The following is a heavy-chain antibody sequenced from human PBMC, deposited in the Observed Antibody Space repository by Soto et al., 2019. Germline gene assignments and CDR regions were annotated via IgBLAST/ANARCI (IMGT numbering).Heavy chain of an antibody. CDR2: TYYRSKWYN. V-gene: IGHV6-1*01. J-gene: IGHJ5*02. D-gene: IGHD1-20*01. CDR3: DGGRYNWRERGRLDP. Sequence: PSQTLSLTCAISGDSVSSNSAAWNWIRQSPSRGLEWLGRTYYRSKWYNDYAVSVKSRITINPDTSKNQFSLQLNSVTPEDTAVYYCDGGRYNWRERGRLDPWGQGTLVTVYS. CDR1: GDSVSSNSAA.